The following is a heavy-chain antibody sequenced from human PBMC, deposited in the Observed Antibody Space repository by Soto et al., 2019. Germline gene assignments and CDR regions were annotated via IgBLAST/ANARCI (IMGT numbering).Heavy chain of an antibody. D-gene: IGHD2-15*01. CDR2: ISSSGSGI. J-gene: IGHJ3*02. CDR1: GFTFSDYY. V-gene: IGHV3-11*01. Sequence: GGSLRLSCAASGFTFSDYYMTWIRQAPGKGLEWVAYISSSGSGIYYPDSVKGRFTISRDNAQNSLYLQMSSLRAEDTAVYYCARAYSDAFDIWGQGXMVTVSS. CDR3: ARAYSDAFDI.